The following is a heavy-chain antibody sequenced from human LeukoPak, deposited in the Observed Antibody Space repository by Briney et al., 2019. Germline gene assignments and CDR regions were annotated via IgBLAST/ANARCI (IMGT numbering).Heavy chain of an antibody. CDR1: GDSIGSYY. V-gene: IGHV4-4*07. Sequence: SETLSLTCTVSGDSIGSYYWIWIRQPAGKGLEWIGRTHSSGSTNYNPSLKSRVTTSVDTSKNQFSLKLRSVTAADTAVYYCARAEVTTAAFFDYWGQGTLVTVSS. CDR3: ARAEVTTAAFFDY. J-gene: IGHJ4*02. CDR2: THSSGST. D-gene: IGHD4-17*01.